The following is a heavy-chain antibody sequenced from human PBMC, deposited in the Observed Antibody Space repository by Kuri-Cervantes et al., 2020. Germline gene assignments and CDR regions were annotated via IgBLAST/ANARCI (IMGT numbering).Heavy chain of an antibody. CDR2: ISSSGSTI. V-gene: IGHV3-48*04. J-gene: IGHJ4*02. Sequence: GESLKISCAASGFTFSLYSMYWVRQAPGKGLEWVSYISSSGSTIYYADSVKGRFTISRDNAKNSLYLQMNSLRAEDTAVYYCARVISIAVAGGGYFDYWGQGTLVTVSS. CDR1: GFTFSLYS. D-gene: IGHD6-19*01. CDR3: ARVISIAVAGGGYFDY.